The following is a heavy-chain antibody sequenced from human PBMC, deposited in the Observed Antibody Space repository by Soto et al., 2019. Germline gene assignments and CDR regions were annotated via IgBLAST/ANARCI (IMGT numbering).Heavy chain of an antibody. J-gene: IGHJ6*02. D-gene: IGHD6-13*01. CDR3: AKDGHSSSWYPYYYGMDV. Sequence: LGGSLRLSCAASGFTFSSYAMSWVRQAPGKGLEWVSAISGSGGSTYYADSVKGRFTISRDNSKNTLYLQMNSLRAEDTAVYYCAKDGHSSSWYPYYYGMDVWGQGTKVTVYS. CDR1: GFTFSSYA. CDR2: ISGSGGST. V-gene: IGHV3-23*01.